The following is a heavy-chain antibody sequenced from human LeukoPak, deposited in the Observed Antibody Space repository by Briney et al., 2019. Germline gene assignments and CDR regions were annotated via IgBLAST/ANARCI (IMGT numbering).Heavy chain of an antibody. J-gene: IGHJ4*02. CDR2: MYSSGST. CDR3: ARGYTSSSEPFDY. V-gene: IGHV4-4*07. CDR1: GGSINSYY. Sequence: SETLSLTCTVSGGSINSYYWSWIRQPAGEGLEWIGRMYSSGSTNYNPSFKSRVTMSVDTSKNQFSLKLASVTAADTAVYYCARGYTSSSEPFDYWGQGTLVTVSS. D-gene: IGHD6-6*01.